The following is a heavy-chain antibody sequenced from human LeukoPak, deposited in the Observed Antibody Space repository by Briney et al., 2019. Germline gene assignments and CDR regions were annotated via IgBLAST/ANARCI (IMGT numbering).Heavy chain of an antibody. J-gene: IGHJ4*02. CDR2: IYYSGST. CDR3: ARDDESGSGWFPFDY. Sequence: PSETLSLTCTVSGGSISSYYWSWIRQPPGKGLEWIGYIYYSGSTNYNPSLKSRVTISVDTSKNQFSLKLSSVTAADTAVYYCARDDESGSGWFPFDYWGQGTLVTVSS. CDR1: GGSISSYY. V-gene: IGHV4-59*01. D-gene: IGHD6-19*01.